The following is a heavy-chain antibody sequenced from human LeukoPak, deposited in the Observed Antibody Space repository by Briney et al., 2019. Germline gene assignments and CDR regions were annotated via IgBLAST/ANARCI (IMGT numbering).Heavy chain of an antibody. CDR3: ASDGVWRDCSSTSCYTVALGIDI. J-gene: IGHJ3*02. D-gene: IGHD2-2*02. CDR1: GGSISSGGYY. CDR2: IYYSGST. V-gene: IGHV4-31*03. Sequence: PSETLSLTCTVSGGSISSGGYYWSWIRQHPGKGLEWIGYIYYSGSTYYNPSLKSRVTISVDTSKNQFSLKLSSVTAADTAVYYCASDGVWRDCSSTSCYTVALGIDIWGQGTMVTVSS.